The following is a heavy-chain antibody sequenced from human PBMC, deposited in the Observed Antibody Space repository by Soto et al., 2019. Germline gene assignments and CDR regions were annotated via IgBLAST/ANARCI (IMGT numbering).Heavy chain of an antibody. Sequence: QVQLQDSGPGLVKPSGTLSLTCAVSGGSISSSHWWSWVRQPPGKGLEWIGEIYHSGTTNYNPSLKSRLNISIDKSKNQISLILSSVTAADTAVYYCARGPDLGWDCGQGTLVTVSS. D-gene: IGHD2-21*01. V-gene: IGHV4-4*02. CDR3: ARGPDLGWD. CDR1: GGSISSSHW. CDR2: IYHSGTT. J-gene: IGHJ4*02.